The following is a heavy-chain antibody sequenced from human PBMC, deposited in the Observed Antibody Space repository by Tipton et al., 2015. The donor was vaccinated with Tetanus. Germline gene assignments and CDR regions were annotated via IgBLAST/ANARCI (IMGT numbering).Heavy chain of an antibody. Sequence: QLVQSGGGLVQPGRSLRLSCAASGFTFNNYAMTWVRQAPGKGLEWLSAISGSADRTYYADSVKGRFTISRDNSRNTLYLQMNSLRAEDTAVYYCAKDRAAGGMGEVDYYGQGTLVTVSS. D-gene: IGHD6-13*01. CDR1: GFTFNNYA. CDR2: ISGSADRT. V-gene: IGHV3-23*04. CDR3: AKDRAAGGMGEVDY. J-gene: IGHJ4*02.